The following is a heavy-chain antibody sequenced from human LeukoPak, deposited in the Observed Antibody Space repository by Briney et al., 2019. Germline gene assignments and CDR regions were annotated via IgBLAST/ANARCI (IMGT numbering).Heavy chain of an antibody. J-gene: IGHJ4*02. D-gene: IGHD1-26*01. CDR1: GGSISSYY. V-gene: IGHV4-4*07. Sequence: SETLSLTCTVSGGSISSYYWSWIRQPAGKGLEWIGRIFTSGRTNYNPSLKSRVTMSVDTSKNQFSLNLSSVTAADTTVYYCARGRSGEPNLYFDYWGQGTLVTVSS. CDR3: ARGRSGEPNLYFDY. CDR2: IFTSGRT.